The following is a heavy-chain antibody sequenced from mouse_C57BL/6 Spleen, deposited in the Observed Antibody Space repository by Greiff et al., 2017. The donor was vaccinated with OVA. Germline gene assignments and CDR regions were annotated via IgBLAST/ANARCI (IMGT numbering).Heavy chain of an antibody. Sequence: EVQLQQSGPGLVKPSQSLSLTCSVPGYSITSGYYWNWIRQFPGNKLEWMGYISYDGSNNYNPSLKNRISITRDTSKNQFFLKLNSVTTEDTATYYCARGGFYYGSSYSYAMDYWGQGTSVTVSS. CDR2: ISYDGSN. CDR1: GYSITSGYY. J-gene: IGHJ4*01. CDR3: ARGGFYYGSSYSYAMDY. D-gene: IGHD1-1*01. V-gene: IGHV3-6*01.